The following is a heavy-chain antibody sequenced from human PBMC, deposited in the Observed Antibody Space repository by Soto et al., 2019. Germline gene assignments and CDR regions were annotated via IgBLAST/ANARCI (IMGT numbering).Heavy chain of an antibody. CDR2: TEYTGGT. J-gene: IGHJ4*01. CDR1: GVCHRGASHS. D-gene: IGHD4-17*01. CDR3: ARTSTGYGYGDF. V-gene: IGHV4-61*01. Sequence: PSETLSLTCSDAGVCHRGASHSWTGSRQPPGKGVELLGGTEYTGGTSCERALKRRVTVSVDKYKNRISLMLPSVPAADTAVYYCARTSTGYGYGDFWGHGILVTAPQ.